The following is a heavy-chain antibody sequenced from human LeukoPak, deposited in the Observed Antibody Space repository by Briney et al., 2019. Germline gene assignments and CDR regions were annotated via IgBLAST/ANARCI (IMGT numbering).Heavy chain of an antibody. CDR3: ARKVATIRGVFGYFDL. J-gene: IGHJ2*01. CDR1: GFTFSSYG. D-gene: IGHD3-16*02. CDR2: IRYDGSNK. V-gene: IGHV3-30*02. Sequence: GGSLRLSCAASGFTFSSYGMHWVRQAPGKGLEWVAFIRYDGSNKYYADSVKGRFTISRDNSKNTLYLQMNSLRAEDTAVYYCARKVATIRGVFGYFDLWGRGTLVTVSS.